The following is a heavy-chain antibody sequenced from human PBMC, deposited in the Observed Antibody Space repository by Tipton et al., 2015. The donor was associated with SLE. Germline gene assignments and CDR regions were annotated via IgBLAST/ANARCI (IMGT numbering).Heavy chain of an antibody. CDR2: ISGSGGST. J-gene: IGHJ4*02. V-gene: IGHV3-23*01. D-gene: IGHD6-13*01. Sequence: SLRLSCAASGFTFSSYAMSWVRQAPGKGLEWVSAISGSGGSTYYADSVKGRFTISRDNSKNTLYLQMNSLRAEDTAVYYCADGGSSSWYQGYFDYWGQGTLVTVSS. CDR3: ADGGSSSWYQGYFDY. CDR1: GFTFSSYA.